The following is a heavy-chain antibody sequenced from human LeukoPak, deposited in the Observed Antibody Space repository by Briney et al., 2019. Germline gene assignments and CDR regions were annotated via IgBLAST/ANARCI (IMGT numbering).Heavy chain of an antibody. Sequence: PGGSLRLSCAASGFTFSSYWMHWVRQAPGKGLVWVSRINGDGSSTSYADSVKGRFTISRDNAKNTLYLQMNSLRAEDTAVYYCARGAGRYYYDSSGFDYWGQGTLVTVSS. D-gene: IGHD3-22*01. CDR3: ARGAGRYYYDSSGFDY. J-gene: IGHJ4*02. CDR1: GFTFSSYW. V-gene: IGHV3-74*01. CDR2: INGDGSST.